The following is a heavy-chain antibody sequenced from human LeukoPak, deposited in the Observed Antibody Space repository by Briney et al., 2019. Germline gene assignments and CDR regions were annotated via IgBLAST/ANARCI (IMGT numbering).Heavy chain of an antibody. CDR1: GFIFSSYA. Sequence: PGGSLRLSCAASGFIFSSYAMSWVRQAPGKGLEWVADINQDGSEKYYVDSVKGRFNISRDNAKSSLFLQMNSLRAEDTALYYCARDIVVVPAGDAFDIWGQGTMITVSS. CDR3: ARDIVVVPAGDAFDI. J-gene: IGHJ3*02. D-gene: IGHD2-2*01. CDR2: INQDGSEK. V-gene: IGHV3-7*03.